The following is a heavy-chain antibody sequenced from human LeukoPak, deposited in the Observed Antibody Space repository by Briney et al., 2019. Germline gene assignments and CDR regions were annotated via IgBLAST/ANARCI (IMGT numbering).Heavy chain of an antibody. J-gene: IGHJ4*02. CDR1: GFTFSSYA. CDR2: ISYDGSNK. D-gene: IGHD3-22*01. Sequence: GRSLRLSCAASGFTFSSYAMHWVRQAPGKGLEWVAVISYDGSNKYYADSVKGRFTISRDNSKNTLYLQMNSLRAEDTAVYYCARETPQRVRYYYDSITDRHFDYWGQGTLVTVSS. CDR3: ARETPQRVRYYYDSITDRHFDY. V-gene: IGHV3-30*01.